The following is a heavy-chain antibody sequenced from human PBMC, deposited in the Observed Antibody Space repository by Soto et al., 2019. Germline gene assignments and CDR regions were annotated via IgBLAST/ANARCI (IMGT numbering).Heavy chain of an antibody. V-gene: IGHV3-23*01. CDR3: AKPPESSGSSLP. CDR2: ISGSGGST. D-gene: IGHD2-15*01. J-gene: IGHJ5*02. Sequence: EAQLLESGGGLVQPGGSLRLSCAVSGFTFTNYAMSWVRQAPGKGLEWVSVISGSGGSTNYAASVKGRFTISRDNSKNPLYLQMNSLRAEDTAIYYGAKPPESSGSSLPWGQGTLVTVSS. CDR1: GFTFTNYA.